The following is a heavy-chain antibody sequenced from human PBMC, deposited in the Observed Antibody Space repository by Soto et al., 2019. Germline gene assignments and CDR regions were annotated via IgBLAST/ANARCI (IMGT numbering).Heavy chain of an antibody. CDR3: ARDLWGYCGTDCYPLDV. V-gene: IGHV4-39*07. J-gene: IGHJ6*02. Sequence: SETLSLTSNVSGGSITSSSYYRGWIMQPPGKGLVWIGSIYYSGSTYYKPSLKIRVTISVDMSKNQFSLKLSSVTAADTAVYYCARDLWGYCGTDCYPLDVWGQGTTVT. CDR2: IYYSGST. CDR1: GGSITSSSYY. D-gene: IGHD2-21*02.